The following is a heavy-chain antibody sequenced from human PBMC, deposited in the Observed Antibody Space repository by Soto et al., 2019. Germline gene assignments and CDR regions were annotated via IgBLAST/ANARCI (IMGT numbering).Heavy chain of an antibody. D-gene: IGHD3-9*01. CDR3: ARDKGRYDSGMDV. V-gene: IGHV4-59*01. CDR1: GGSISSYD. J-gene: IGHJ6*02. CDR2: SFYSGST. Sequence: ETLSLTCTVSGGSISSYDWSWIRQPPGKGLEWIGYSFYSGSTKYHPPLKSRATISVDTSKTHFSLNLSSVTAADTAVYYCARDKGRYDSGMDVWGQGTTVTSP.